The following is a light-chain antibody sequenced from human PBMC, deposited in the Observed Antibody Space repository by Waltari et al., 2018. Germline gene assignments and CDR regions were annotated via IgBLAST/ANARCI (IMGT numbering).Light chain of an antibody. CDR1: QGISSY. CDR2: AAS. Sequence: AIRMTQSPSSLSASTGARVTITCRASQGISSYLAWYQQKPGKAPKLLIYAASTLQSGVPSRFSGSGSGTDFTLTISCLQSEDFATYYCQQYYSPLTFGGGTKVEIK. CDR3: QQYYSPLT. V-gene: IGKV1-8*01. J-gene: IGKJ4*01.